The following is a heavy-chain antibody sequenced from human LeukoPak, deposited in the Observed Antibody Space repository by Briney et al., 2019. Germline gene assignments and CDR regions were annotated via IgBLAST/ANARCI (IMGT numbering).Heavy chain of an antibody. CDR2: IYTSGST. J-gene: IGHJ6*03. CDR3: ARDVVVPSTYYYYMDV. D-gene: IGHD2-2*01. V-gene: IGHV4-4*07. CDR1: GGSISSYY. Sequence: SETLSLTCTVSGGSISSYYWSWIRQPAGKGLEWIGRIYTSGSTNYNPSLKSRVTMSVDTSKNQFSLKLSSVTAADTAVYYCARDVVVPSTYYYYMDVWGKGTTVTVSS.